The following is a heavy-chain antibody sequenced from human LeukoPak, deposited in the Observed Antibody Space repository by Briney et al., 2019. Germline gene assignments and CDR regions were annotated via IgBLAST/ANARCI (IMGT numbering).Heavy chain of an antibody. Sequence: QPGGSLRLSCTASGFTFRNYGMNWVRQAPGKGLEWVSAISGSGGSTYYADSVKGRFTISRDNSKNTLYLQMNSLRAEDTAVYYCATWGSSSSGYWFDPWGQGTLVTVSS. V-gene: IGHV3-23*01. CDR2: ISGSGGST. CDR1: GFTFRNYG. J-gene: IGHJ5*02. D-gene: IGHD6-6*01. CDR3: ATWGSSSSGYWFDP.